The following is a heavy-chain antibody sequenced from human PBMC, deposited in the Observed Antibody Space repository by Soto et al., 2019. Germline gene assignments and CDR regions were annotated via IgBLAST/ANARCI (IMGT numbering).Heavy chain of an antibody. CDR3: ARHGIDITMVRGGWFDP. J-gene: IGHJ5*02. Sequence: PSETLSLTCTVSGGSISSSSYYWGWIRQPPGKRLEWIGSIYYSGSTYYNPSLKSRVTISVDTSKNQFSLKLSSVTAADTAVYYCARHGIDITMVRGGWFDPWGQGTLVTVSS. V-gene: IGHV4-39*01. CDR1: GGSISSSSYY. CDR2: IYYSGST. D-gene: IGHD3-10*01.